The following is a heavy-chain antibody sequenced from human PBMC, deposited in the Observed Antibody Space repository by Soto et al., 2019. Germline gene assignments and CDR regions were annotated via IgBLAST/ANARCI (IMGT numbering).Heavy chain of an antibody. D-gene: IGHD4-17*01. V-gene: IGHV3-30-3*01. CDR2: ISYDGSNK. CDR3: ARGDDYGDRNED. J-gene: IGHJ4*02. CDR1: GFTFSSYA. Sequence: QVQLVESGGGVVQPGRSLRLSCAASGFTFSSYAMHWVRQAPGKGLEWVAVISYDGSNKYYADSVKGRFTISRDNSKNTRYLQTNSLKAENRAVYYCARGDDYGDRNEDWGQGTLVTVSS.